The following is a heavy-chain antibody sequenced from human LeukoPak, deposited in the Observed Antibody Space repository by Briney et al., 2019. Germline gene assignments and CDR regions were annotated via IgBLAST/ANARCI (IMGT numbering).Heavy chain of an antibody. J-gene: IGHJ4*02. V-gene: IGHV3-7*04. CDR3: ARDQWRLFDY. Sequence: GVSLRLSCAASGFTFNNYWMSWVRQAPGKGLEWVSNIKEDESDIYYVDSVKGRFTISRDNAKNLLYLQMNSLRAEDTAVYYCARDQWRLFDYWGQGTLVTVSS. CDR2: IKEDESDI. CDR1: GFTFNNYW. D-gene: IGHD2-21*02.